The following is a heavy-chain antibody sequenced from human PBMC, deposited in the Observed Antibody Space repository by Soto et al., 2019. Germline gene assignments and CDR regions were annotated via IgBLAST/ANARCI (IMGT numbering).Heavy chain of an antibody. CDR1: GDSVSSNSAA. J-gene: IGHJ6*02. Sequence: PSQTLSLTCAISGDSVSSNSAAWNWIRQSPSRGLEWLGRTYYRSKWYNDYAVSVKSRITINPDTSKNQFSLQLNSVTPEDTAVYYCARDGTESAEYSRSSPPYYYYGMDVWGQGTTVTVSS. V-gene: IGHV6-1*01. D-gene: IGHD6-6*01. CDR3: ARDGTESAEYSRSSPPYYYYGMDV. CDR2: TYYRSKWYN.